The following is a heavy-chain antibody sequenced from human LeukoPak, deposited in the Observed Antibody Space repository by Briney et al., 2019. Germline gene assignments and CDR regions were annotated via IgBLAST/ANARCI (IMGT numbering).Heavy chain of an antibody. CDR2: MNINRCNT. V-gene: IGHV1-8*01. D-gene: IGHD5-18*01. CDR3: ARGLRGYNYGQLYHFDY. Sequence: SSVTLSFNCSGYSFTSYNINWVRLRSAPGNEWKGWMNINRCNTAYAQKFQGRVTMTRDTSINTAYLEQSSLRAEDTAVYYCARGLRGYNYGQLYHFDYWGQGTLVTVSS. CDR1: GYSFTSYN. J-gene: IGHJ4*02.